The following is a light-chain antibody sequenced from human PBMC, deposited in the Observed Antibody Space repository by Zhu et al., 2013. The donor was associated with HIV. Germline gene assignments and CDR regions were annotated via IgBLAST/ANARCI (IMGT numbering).Light chain of an antibody. CDR1: QSVSSSF. CDR2: GAS. V-gene: IGKV3-20*01. CDR3: QQYGSSLYT. Sequence: EIVLTQSPDTLSLSPGERATLSCRASQSVSSSFLAWYQQKPGQAPRLLIYGASSRATGIPDRFSGRGSGTDFTLTISRLEPEDFAVYYCQQYGSSLYTFGQGTKLEIK. J-gene: IGKJ2*01.